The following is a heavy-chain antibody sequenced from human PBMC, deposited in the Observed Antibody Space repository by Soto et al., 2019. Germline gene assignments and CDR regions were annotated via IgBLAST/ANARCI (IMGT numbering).Heavy chain of an antibody. J-gene: IGHJ4*02. CDR2: TRNKANSYTT. CDR1: GFTFSDHY. CDR3: ARAVGRSYFDY. D-gene: IGHD1-26*01. V-gene: IGHV3-72*01. Sequence: EVQLVESGGGLVQPGGSLRLSCAASGFTFSDHYMDWVRQAPGKGLEWVGRTRNKANSYTTEYAASVKGRFTISRDDSKNSLYLQMNSLKTEDTAVYYCARAVGRSYFDYWGQGTLVTVSS.